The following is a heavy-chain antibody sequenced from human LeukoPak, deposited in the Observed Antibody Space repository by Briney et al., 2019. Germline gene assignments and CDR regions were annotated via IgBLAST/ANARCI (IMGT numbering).Heavy chain of an antibody. D-gene: IGHD2-21*02. J-gene: IGHJ4*02. CDR1: GFSLSTGGMR. Sequence: SGPALVKPTQTLTLTCTFSGFSLSTGGMRVSWIRQPPGKALEWLARIDWDDDKFYSTSLKTRLTISKDTSKNQVVLTMTNMDPVDTATYYCARVRCGGDCYPDYWGQGTLVTVSS. CDR2: IDWDDDK. CDR3: ARVRCGGDCYPDY. V-gene: IGHV2-70*04.